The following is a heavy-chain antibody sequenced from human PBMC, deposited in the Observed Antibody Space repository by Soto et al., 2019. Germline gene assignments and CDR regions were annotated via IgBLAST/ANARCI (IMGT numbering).Heavy chain of an antibody. Sequence: PSETLSLTCTVSGGSISSSSYYWGWIRQPPGKGLEWIGSIYYSGSTYYNPSLKSRVTISVDTSKNQFSLKLSSVTAADTAVYYCARGSSIVVPAAMHYYYYMDVWGKGTTVTVSS. CDR2: IYYSGST. J-gene: IGHJ6*03. CDR3: ARGSSIVVPAAMHYYYYMDV. V-gene: IGHV4-39*01. D-gene: IGHD2-2*01. CDR1: GGSISSSSYY.